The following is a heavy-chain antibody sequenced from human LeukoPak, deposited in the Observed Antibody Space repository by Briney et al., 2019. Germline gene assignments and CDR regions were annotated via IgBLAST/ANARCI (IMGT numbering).Heavy chain of an antibody. D-gene: IGHD6-13*01. CDR3: AKEAAAGTYYYYYGMDV. CDR2: ISWNSGSI. Sequence: PGGSLRLSCAASGFTFDDYAMHWVRQAPGKGLEWVSGISWNSGSIGYADSVKGRFTISRDNAKNSLYLQMNSLRAEDTALYYCAKEAAAGTYYYYYGMDVWGQGTTVTVSS. J-gene: IGHJ6*02. CDR1: GFTFDDYA. V-gene: IGHV3-9*01.